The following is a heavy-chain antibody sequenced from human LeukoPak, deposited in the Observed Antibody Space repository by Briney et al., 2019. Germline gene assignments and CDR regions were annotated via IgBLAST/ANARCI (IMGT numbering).Heavy chain of an antibody. J-gene: IGHJ3*02. CDR3: GRDSKAFDI. CDR1: GFTFSSYW. V-gene: IGHV3-7*03. Sequence: GGSLRLSCAASGFTFSSYWTSWVRQAPGKGLEWVANIKQDGSEKYYVDSVKGRFTISRDNAKNSLYLQMNSLRAEDTAVYYCGRDSKAFDIWGQGTMVTVSS. CDR2: IKQDGSEK.